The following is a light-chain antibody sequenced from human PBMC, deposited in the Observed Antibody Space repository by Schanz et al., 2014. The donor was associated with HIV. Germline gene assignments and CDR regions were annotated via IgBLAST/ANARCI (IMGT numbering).Light chain of an antibody. CDR2: DVS. Sequence: QSALTQPASVSGSPGQSITISCTGTTSDVGGYNYVSWYQQHPDKAPKLMIYDVSNRPSGVSNRFSGSKSGNTASLTISGLQAEDEADYYCCSYAPSSTLVFGGGTKLTVL. J-gene: IGLJ3*02. CDR1: TSDVGGYNY. CDR3: CSYAPSSTLV. V-gene: IGLV2-23*02.